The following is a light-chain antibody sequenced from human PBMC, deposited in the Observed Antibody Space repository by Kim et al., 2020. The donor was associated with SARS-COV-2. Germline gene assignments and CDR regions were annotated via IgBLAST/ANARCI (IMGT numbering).Light chain of an antibody. V-gene: IGLV3-19*01. CDR1: SLRSYY. J-gene: IGLJ2*01. CDR2: GKN. CDR3: NSRDSNNNVL. Sequence: SSELTQDPAVSVALGQIVRITCQGDSLRSYYATWYQQKPGQAPILVIYGKNNRPSGIPDRFSGSSSGNTASLTITGTQAGDEADYYCNSRDSNNNVLFGGGTKVTVL.